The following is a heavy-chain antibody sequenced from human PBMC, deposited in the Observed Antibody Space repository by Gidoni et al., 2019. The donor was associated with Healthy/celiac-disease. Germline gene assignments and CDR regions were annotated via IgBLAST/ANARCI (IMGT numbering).Heavy chain of an antibody. CDR2: IIPILGIA. Sequence: QVQLVQSGAGVKKPGSSVKVSCKASGGTFSSYAISWVRQAPGQGLAWMGRIIPILGIANYAQKFQGRVTITADKSTSTAYMELSSLRSEDTAVYYCARSRGTVTPLDYWGQGTLVTVSS. CDR3: ARSRGTVTPLDY. D-gene: IGHD4-17*01. CDR1: GGTFSSYA. V-gene: IGHV1-69*04. J-gene: IGHJ4*02.